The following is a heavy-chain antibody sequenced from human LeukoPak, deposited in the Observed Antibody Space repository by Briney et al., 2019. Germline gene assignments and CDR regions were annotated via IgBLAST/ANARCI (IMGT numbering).Heavy chain of an antibody. Sequence: ASVKVSCKTSGYTFIGYDINWVRQATGQGLEWMGWMNPNSGDTGYAQKFQGRVTMTTDTSTSTAYMELRSLRSDDTAVYYCARAETPAYYDFWSGYYSFNFDYWGQGTLVTVSS. CDR2: MNPNSGDT. J-gene: IGHJ4*02. V-gene: IGHV1-8*01. CDR1: GYTFIGYD. CDR3: ARAETPAYYDFWSGYYSFNFDY. D-gene: IGHD3-3*01.